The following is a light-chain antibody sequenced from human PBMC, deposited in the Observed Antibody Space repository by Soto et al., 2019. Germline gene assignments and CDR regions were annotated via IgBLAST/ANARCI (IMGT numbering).Light chain of an antibody. CDR1: QSLSSN. CDR2: GAS. Sequence: ETVMTQSPATLSVSPGEGATLSCRVSQSLSSNLAWYQQRPGQTPRLLVYGASIRATGMSARFSGSGSGTEFTLTISSLQSEDFALYYCQQYNDWPHTFGVGTKVEIK. V-gene: IGKV3-15*01. CDR3: QQYNDWPHT. J-gene: IGKJ4*01.